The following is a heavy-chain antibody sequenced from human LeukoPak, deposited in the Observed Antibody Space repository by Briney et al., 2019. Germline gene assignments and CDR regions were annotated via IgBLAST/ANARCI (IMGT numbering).Heavy chain of an antibody. D-gene: IGHD6-13*01. CDR3: AKESSSSWYLMGVIDY. V-gene: IGHV3-23*01. CDR1: GFIFRGYA. J-gene: IGHJ4*02. Sequence: GGSLRLSCEVSGFIFRGYAMSWVRQAPGKGLEWVSAISGSGGSTYYADSVKGRFTISRDNSKNTLYLQMNSLRAEDTAVYYCAKESSSSWYLMGVIDYWGQGTLVTVSS. CDR2: ISGSGGST.